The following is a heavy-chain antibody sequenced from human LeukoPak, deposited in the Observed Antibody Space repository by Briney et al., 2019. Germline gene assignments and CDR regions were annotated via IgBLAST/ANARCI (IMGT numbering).Heavy chain of an antibody. CDR1: GGSISSYY. CDR3: ARALGVSGYYPFDY. V-gene: IGHV4-59*01. J-gene: IGHJ4*02. Sequence: SETLSLTCTVSGGSISSYYWNWLRQSPGKGLEWIGYIYYTGSTNYNPSLKSRVTISVDTSKNQFSLKLSSVTAADTAVYYCARALGVSGYYPFDYWGQGTLVTVSS. CDR2: IYYTGST. D-gene: IGHD3-22*01.